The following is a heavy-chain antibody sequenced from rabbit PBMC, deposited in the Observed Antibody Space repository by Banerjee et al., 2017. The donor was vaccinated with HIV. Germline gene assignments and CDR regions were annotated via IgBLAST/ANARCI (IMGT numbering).Heavy chain of an antibody. J-gene: IGHJ4*01. D-gene: IGHD4-2*01. CDR1: GFDFSSNA. CDR2: IYAVDLST. V-gene: IGHV1S40*01. Sequence: QSLEESGGDLVKPGASLTLTCTASGFDFSSNAMCWVRQAPGKGLEWIGCIYAVDLSTDYATWAKGRFTISKTSSTTVTLQMTSLTAADTATYFCARELYTGANLWGPGTLVTVS. CDR3: ARELYTGANL.